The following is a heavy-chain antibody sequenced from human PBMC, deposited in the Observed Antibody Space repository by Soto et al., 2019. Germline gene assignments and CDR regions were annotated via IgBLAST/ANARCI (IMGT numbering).Heavy chain of an antibody. J-gene: IGHJ4*02. CDR2: IKQDGSEK. V-gene: IGHV3-7*01. Sequence: EVQLVESGGGLVQPGGSLRLSCAASGFTFSSYWMSWVRQAPGKGLEWVANIKQDGSEKYYVDSVKGRFTISRYNAKNSLYLQMNSLRAEDTAVYYCARVRTPFTYYFAYWGQGTLVTVSS. CDR3: ARVRTPFTYYFAY. CDR1: GFTFSSYW.